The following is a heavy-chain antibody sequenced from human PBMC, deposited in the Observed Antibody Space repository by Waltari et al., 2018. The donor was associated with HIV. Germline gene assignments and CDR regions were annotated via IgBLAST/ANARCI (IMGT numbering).Heavy chain of an antibody. J-gene: IGHJ5*02. CDR1: GFTFRRTW. Sequence: EVQLVESGGGLVQPGESLRLSCGASGFTFRRTWMHWVRQAPGGGLVGVSRVNPDGSGTSYADSVKGRFTISRDNAKNTVYLQMNSLRAEDTAVYYCATTTTTTYFSWGQGTLVTVSS. V-gene: IGHV3-74*03. CDR3: ATTTTTTYFS. CDR2: VNPDGSGT. D-gene: IGHD1-1*01.